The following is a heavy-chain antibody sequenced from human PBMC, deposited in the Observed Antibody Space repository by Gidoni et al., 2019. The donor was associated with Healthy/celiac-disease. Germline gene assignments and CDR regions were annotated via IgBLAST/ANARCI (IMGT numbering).Heavy chain of an antibody. CDR2: IYSSGST. Sequence: QVQLQESGPGLVKPSETLSLTCTVAGGSSSSYSWSWSRQPPGKGLEWLGYIYSSGSTNYNPSLKSRFTISVDPSKNQFSLTLSSVPAADTAVYSCAMETYYDFWSGSPGAFAIWCQGPMVTVSS. J-gene: IGHJ3*02. CDR3: AMETYYDFWSGSPGAFAI. V-gene: IGHV4-59*01. D-gene: IGHD3-3*01. CDR1: GGSSSSYS.